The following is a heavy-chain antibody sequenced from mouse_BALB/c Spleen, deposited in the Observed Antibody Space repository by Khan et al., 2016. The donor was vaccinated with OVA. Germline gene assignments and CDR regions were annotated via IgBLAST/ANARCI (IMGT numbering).Heavy chain of an antibody. V-gene: IGHV14-3*02. J-gene: IGHJ4*01. CDR3: ARSGAWISLWLGMDY. CDR2: IDPANGNT. CDR1: AFNIKDTY. D-gene: IGHD2-2*01. Sequence: VQLQQSGAEFVKPGASVKLSCTASAFNIKDTYIHWVKQRPEQGLEWIGRIDPANGNTKSDPKFQGKATVTADTSSNTAYLQLSSLTSEATAGYDCARSGAWISLWLGMDYWGQGTSVTVSA.